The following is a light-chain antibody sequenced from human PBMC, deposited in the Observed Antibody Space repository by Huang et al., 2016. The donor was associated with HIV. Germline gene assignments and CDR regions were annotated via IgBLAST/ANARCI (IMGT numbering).Light chain of an antibody. J-gene: IGKJ4*01. CDR2: KAS. CDR3: QQYNSYPLT. Sequence: DIQMTQSPSTLSASVGDRVTITCRASQSSSSWLAWYQQKPGKAPKLLIYKASNLERGGPSRLSGSGSGTEFTLTISSLQPDDFATYYCQQYNSYPLTFGGGTKVQIK. CDR1: QSSSSW. V-gene: IGKV1-5*03.